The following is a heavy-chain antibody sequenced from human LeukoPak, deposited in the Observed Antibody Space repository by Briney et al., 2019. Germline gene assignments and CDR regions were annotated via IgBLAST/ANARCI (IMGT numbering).Heavy chain of an antibody. CDR2: INHSGST. J-gene: IGHJ5*02. Sequence: PSETPSLTYAVYGGSFSGYYWSWIRQPPGKGLEWIGEINHSGSTNYNPSLKSRVTVSVGTSKNQFSLKLTSVTAADTAVYYCVRGPYGSGISNWFDPWGQGTLVIVSS. V-gene: IGHV4-34*01. D-gene: IGHD3-10*01. CDR3: VRGPYGSGISNWFDP. CDR1: GGSFSGYY.